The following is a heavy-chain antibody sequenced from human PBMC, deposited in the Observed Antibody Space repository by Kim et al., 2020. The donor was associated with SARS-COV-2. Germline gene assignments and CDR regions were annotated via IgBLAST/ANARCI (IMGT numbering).Heavy chain of an antibody. J-gene: IGHJ6*03. D-gene: IGHD1-7*01. Sequence: ASVKVSCKASGYTFTSYDINWVRQATGQGLEWMGWMNPNSGNTDSAQKFQGRVTMTRDTSITTAYLELSGLRSEDSAVYYCARVLRSGTILSNYYMDVWGGGTTVTVSS. CDR1: GYTFTSYD. CDR3: ARVLRSGTILSNYYMDV. CDR2: MNPNSGNT. V-gene: IGHV1-8*02.